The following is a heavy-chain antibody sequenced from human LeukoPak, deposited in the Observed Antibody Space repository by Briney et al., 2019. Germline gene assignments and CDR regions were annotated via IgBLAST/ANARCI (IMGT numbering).Heavy chain of an antibody. J-gene: IGHJ6*03. CDR1: GFTFSNFN. Sequence: GGSLRLSCAASGFTFSNFNMNWVHQAPGKGLEWVSCISSSGYSIYYADSVKGRFTISRDNAKNSLYLQMNSLRAEDTAVYYCARDLTDPPYYYYYIDVWGEGTTVTISS. CDR3: ARDLTDPPYYYYYIDV. CDR2: ISSSGYSI. V-gene: IGHV3-21*01.